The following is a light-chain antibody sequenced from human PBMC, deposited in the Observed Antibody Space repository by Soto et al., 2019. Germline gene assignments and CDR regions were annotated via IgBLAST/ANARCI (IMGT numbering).Light chain of an antibody. CDR3: QQYHKWPPIT. V-gene: IGKV3-15*01. CDR1: QSVDGY. Sequence: EVVVTQSPVTLSVSPGQIATLSCRASQSVDGYLAWYQQKPGQAPRLLIYGASTRATGVTARFRGGGSGTEFTLTISSLQSEDSAVYYCQQYHKWPPITFGQGTRLEI. CDR2: GAS. J-gene: IGKJ5*01.